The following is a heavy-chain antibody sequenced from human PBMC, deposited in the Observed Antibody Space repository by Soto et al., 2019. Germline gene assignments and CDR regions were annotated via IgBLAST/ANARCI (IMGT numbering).Heavy chain of an antibody. CDR1: GVSISSGGYY. J-gene: IGHJ5*02. V-gene: IGHV4-31*03. CDR2: IYYSGST. CDR3: ARENSKDNWFDP. Sequence: SVTLCLTCPVAGVSISSGGYYWSWIRQHPGKGLEWIGYIYYSGSTYYNPSLKSRVTISVDTSKNQFSLKLSSVTAADTAVYYCARENSKDNWFDPWGQGTLVTSPQ.